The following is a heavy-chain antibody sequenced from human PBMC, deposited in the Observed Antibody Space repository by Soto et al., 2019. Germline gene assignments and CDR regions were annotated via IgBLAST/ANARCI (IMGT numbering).Heavy chain of an antibody. D-gene: IGHD4-17*01. J-gene: IGHJ4*02. CDR2: IYPGDSDT. V-gene: IGHV5-51*01. CDR3: ARPLGDYDDPFDY. Sequence: PGESLKISCKGSGYSFTSYWIGWVRQWPGKGLEWMGIIYPGDSDTRNSPSFQGQVTISADKSISTAYLQWSSLKASDTAMYYCARPLGDYDDPFDYWGQGTLVTAPQ. CDR1: GYSFTSYW.